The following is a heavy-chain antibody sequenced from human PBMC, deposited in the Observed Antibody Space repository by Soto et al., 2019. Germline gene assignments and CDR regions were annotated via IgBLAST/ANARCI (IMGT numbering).Heavy chain of an antibody. CDR3: GRVDPRGVAVLRDY. D-gene: IGHD6-19*01. J-gene: IGHJ4*02. Sequence: QVQLVQSGPEVKKPGASVKVSCKASGNPFARHGFSWVRQAPGQGLEWMGWISGFNGQTNYALKFQGRVTLTTDTSTCTAYMELRSLRSDDTAVYFCGRVDPRGVAVLRDYWGQGTLVTVSS. V-gene: IGHV1-18*01. CDR1: GNPFARHG. CDR2: ISGFNGQT.